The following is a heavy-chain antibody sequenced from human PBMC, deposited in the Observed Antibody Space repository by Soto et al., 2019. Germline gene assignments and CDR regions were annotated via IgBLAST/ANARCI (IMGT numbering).Heavy chain of an antibody. J-gene: IGHJ3*01. D-gene: IGHD5-18*01. CDR2: ISYDGSNK. V-gene: IGHV3-30*18. Sequence: QVQLVESGGGVVQPGRSLRLSCAASGFTFSSYGMHWVRQAPGKGLEWVAVISYDGSNKYYADSVKGRFTISRYNSKNTLYLQMNSLRTDDTAVYYCAKEGTSMVLNAFDLWCQGTMVTVSS. CDR3: AKEGTSMVLNAFDL. CDR1: GFTFSSYG.